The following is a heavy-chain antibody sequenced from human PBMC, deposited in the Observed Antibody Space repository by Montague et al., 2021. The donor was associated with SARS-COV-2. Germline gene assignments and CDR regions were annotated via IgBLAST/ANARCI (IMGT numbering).Heavy chain of an antibody. CDR3: AGDRGRFWHFDL. CDR1: GGSISSYY. J-gene: IGHJ2*01. V-gene: IGHV4-59*01. Sequence: SETLSLTCTASGGSISSYYWNWIRQSPGKGLEWIGYIYYSGSTKYNPSFKSRVTMLVDTSKRQMPLRLNSVTAADTAVYYCAGDRGRFWHFDLWGRGTLVTVSS. CDR2: IYYSGST. D-gene: IGHD5-12*01.